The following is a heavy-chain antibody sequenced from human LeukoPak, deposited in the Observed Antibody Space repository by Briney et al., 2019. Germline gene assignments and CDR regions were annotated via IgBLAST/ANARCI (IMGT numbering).Heavy chain of an antibody. J-gene: IGHJ2*01. Sequence: SETLSLTCTVSGGSISSYYWTWIRQPPGKGLEWIGYVHYSGTTNYSPSLESRLTISVDTSKNQFSLKLSSVTASDTAVYYCARVPWDWYFDLWGRGTLVTVSS. CDR3: ARVPWDWYFDL. V-gene: IGHV4-59*01. CDR2: VHYSGTT. D-gene: IGHD1-26*01. CDR1: GGSISSYY.